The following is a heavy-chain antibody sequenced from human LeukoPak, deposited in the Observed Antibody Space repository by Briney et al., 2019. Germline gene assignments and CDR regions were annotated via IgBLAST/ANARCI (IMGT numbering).Heavy chain of an antibody. D-gene: IGHD3-16*01. Sequence: PGGSLRLSCAASGFTFSSYGMHWVRQAPGKGLEWVAVIWYDGSNKYYADSVKGRFTISRDNSKNTLYLQMNSLRAEDTAVYYCARHEGDTGPGAFDIWGQGTMVTVSS. V-gene: IGHV3-33*01. J-gene: IGHJ3*02. CDR3: ARHEGDTGPGAFDI. CDR1: GFTFSSYG. CDR2: IWYDGSNK.